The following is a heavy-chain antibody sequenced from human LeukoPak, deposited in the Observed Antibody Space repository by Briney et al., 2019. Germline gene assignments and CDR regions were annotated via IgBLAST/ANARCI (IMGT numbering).Heavy chain of an antibody. Sequence: QAGGSLRLSCAASGLSFSDVWMTWVRHPPGKGLEWVATIKQDGSEKYYLDSVKGRFTISRDNAKNSLYLQMNSLRAEDTAVYYCAREGTMVRGGGMDVWGQGTTVTVSS. CDR2: IKQDGSEK. J-gene: IGHJ6*02. CDR1: GLSFSDVW. CDR3: AREGTMVRGGGMDV. V-gene: IGHV3-7*01. D-gene: IGHD3-10*01.